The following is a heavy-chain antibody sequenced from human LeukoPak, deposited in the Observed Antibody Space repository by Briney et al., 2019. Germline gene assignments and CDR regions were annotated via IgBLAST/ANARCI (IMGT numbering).Heavy chain of an antibody. V-gene: IGHV4-34*01. Sequence: SETLSLTCAVYGGSFSGYYWSWIRQPPGKGLEWIGEINHSGSTNYNPSLKSRVTISVDTSKNQFSLKLSSVTAADTAVYYCARRQGSDFWSGYHHDYWDQGTLVTVSS. CDR2: INHSGST. CDR1: GGSFSGYY. D-gene: IGHD3-3*01. J-gene: IGHJ4*02. CDR3: ARRQGSDFWSGYHHDY.